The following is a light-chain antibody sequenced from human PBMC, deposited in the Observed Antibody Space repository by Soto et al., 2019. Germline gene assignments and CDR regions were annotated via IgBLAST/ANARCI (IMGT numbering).Light chain of an antibody. V-gene: IGLV2-14*01. CDR1: SSDVGGYNY. CDR3: SSYTSNSIPVV. Sequence: QSALTQPASVSGSPGQSNNISCTGTSSDVGGYNYVSWYQQHPGKAPKLLIYEVTNRPSGVSNRFSGSKSGNTASLTISGLQAEDEADYYCSSYTSNSIPVVFGGGTKLTVL. J-gene: IGLJ2*01. CDR2: EVT.